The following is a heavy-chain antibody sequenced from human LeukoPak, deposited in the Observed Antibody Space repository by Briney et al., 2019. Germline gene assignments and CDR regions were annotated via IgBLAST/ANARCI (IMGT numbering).Heavy chain of an antibody. Sequence: GGSLRLSCAASGFTFSSYGMHWVRQAPGKGLESVSSARASGGITYYADSAKGRFTISRDSSKNTLHLQMNSLRAEDTAVYYCAKVMAAAGTWFFDYWSQGTLVTVSS. CDR1: GFTFSSYG. CDR3: AKVMAAAGTWFFDY. V-gene: IGHV3-23*01. CDR2: ARASGGIT. J-gene: IGHJ4*02. D-gene: IGHD6-13*01.